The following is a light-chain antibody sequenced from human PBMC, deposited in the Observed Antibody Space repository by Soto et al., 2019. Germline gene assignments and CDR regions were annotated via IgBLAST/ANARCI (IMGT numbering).Light chain of an antibody. V-gene: IGLV3-9*01. CDR2: RIA. J-gene: IGLJ2*01. Sequence: SYELTQPLSVSVALGQTARITCVGNNIASKNVHWYQQKPGQAPVLVIYRIANRPSGIPERFSGSNSGNTATLTISRAQAGDEADYYCQVWDSSTPVVFGGGTKLTVL. CDR1: NIASKN. CDR3: QVWDSSTPVV.